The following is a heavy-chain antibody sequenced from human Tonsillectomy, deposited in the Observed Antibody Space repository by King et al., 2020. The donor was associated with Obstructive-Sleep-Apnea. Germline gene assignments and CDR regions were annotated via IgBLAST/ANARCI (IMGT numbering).Heavy chain of an antibody. CDR3: TRGDQLLSSFDY. V-gene: IGHV1-46*01. Sequence: VQLVQSGADVKEPGASVKVSCKTSGYTFTSSYMHWVRQAPGQGLEWMGIINLNGVSTTYAPRFRGRVTMTRDTSTSTVYMDLSSLRFEDTAVYYCTRGDQLLSSFDYWGQGTLVTVSS. CDR2: INLNGVST. D-gene: IGHD3-22*01. J-gene: IGHJ4*02. CDR1: GYTFTSSY.